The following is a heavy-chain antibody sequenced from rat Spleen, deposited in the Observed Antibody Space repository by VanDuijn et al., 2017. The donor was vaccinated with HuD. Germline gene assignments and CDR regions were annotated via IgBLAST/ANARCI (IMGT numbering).Heavy chain of an antibody. CDR2: ISYNGGSH. CDR3: AKDRYYDGYYPSWVMDA. V-gene: IGHV5-20*01. D-gene: IGHD1-12*03. Sequence: EVQLVESGGGLVQPGRSMKLSCAASGFTFINYDMAWVRQAPTKGLEWVASISYNGGSHYYPDSVKGRFTISRDNAENTVYLQMNSLRSEETATYYCAKDRYYDGYYPSWVMDALGQGASVTVSS. J-gene: IGHJ4*01. CDR1: GFTFINYD.